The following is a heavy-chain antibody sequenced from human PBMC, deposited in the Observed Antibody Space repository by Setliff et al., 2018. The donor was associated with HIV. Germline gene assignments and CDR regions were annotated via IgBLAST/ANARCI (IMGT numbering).Heavy chain of an antibody. V-gene: IGHV4-39*07. J-gene: IGHJ6*03. D-gene: IGHD3-10*01. CDR1: GASISSRSYY. CDR3: ARDQGHGSGRSYYYYYMDV. Sequence: SETLSLTCTVSGASISSRSYYWAWIRQPPGKGLEWIGTIYYSGSTDYNPTFKSRVTISEDTSKNQVSLKVSSVTAADTAVYYCARDQGHGSGRSYYYYYMDVWGKGTTVTVSS. CDR2: IYYSGST.